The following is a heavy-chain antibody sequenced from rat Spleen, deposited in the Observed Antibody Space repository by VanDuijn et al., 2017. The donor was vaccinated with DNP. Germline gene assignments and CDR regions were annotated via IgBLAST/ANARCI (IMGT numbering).Heavy chain of an antibody. V-gene: IGHV5-46*01. J-gene: IGHJ2*01. CDR3: TTDFERGY. D-gene: IGHD1-11*01. CDR2: ISTSGGST. Sequence: EVQLVESGGGLVQPGGSMKLSCAVPGFTFSSFPMAWVRQAPMKGLEWVATISTSGGSTSYRDSVKGRFTISRDNAKSILYLQMDSLRSEDTATFYCTTDFERGYWGQGVMVTVSS. CDR1: GFTFSSFP.